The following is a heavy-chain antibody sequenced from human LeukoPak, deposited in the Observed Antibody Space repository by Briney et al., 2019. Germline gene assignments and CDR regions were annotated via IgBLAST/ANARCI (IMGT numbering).Heavy chain of an antibody. J-gene: IGHJ3*01. CDR3: ATFRFLGT. D-gene: IGHD3-3*01. CDR2: ISKSGDHT. CDR1: GLTFNNYA. Sequence: GGSLRLSCAVSGLTFNNYAMSWVRQAPGKGLEWVSAISKSGDHTYYAASAKGRFTIYRDNSKNTQYLQMNSLRAEDTAIYYCATFRFLGTWGQGTMVTVSP. V-gene: IGHV3-23*01.